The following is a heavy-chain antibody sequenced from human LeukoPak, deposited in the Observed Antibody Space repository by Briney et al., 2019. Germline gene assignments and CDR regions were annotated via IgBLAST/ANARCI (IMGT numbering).Heavy chain of an antibody. Sequence: PSETLSLTCAVYGGSFSGYYWSWIRQPPGKGLEWIGEINHSGSTNYNPSLKSRVTISVDTSKNQFSLKLSSVTAADTAVYYCATGPGYCSGGRCYQGGWFDPWGQGTLVTVSS. J-gene: IGHJ5*02. D-gene: IGHD2-15*01. V-gene: IGHV4-34*01. CDR1: GGSFSGYY. CDR3: ATGPGYCSGGRCYQGGWFDP. CDR2: INHSGST.